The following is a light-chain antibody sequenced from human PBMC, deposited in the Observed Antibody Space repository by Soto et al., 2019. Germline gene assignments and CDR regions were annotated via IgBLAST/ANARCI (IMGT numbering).Light chain of an antibody. CDR1: QSVRGTS. CDR3: QQYENSPIT. V-gene: IGKV3-20*01. CDR2: GAS. J-gene: IGKJ5*01. Sequence: DIVLTQSPGTLSLSPGERATLSCRASQSVRGTSLAWYQQKPGQAPRLLIYGASSRATGIPDRFSGGGSGTDFTLTISRLEPEDFAVYYCQQYENSPITFGQGTRLENK.